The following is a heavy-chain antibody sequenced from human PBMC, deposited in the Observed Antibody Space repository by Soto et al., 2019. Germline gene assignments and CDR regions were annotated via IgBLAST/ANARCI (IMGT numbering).Heavy chain of an antibody. CDR1: GLTFTSSA. V-gene: IGHV1-58*01. CDR3: AARHYYDSSGSFDY. Sequence: SVKVSCKASGLTFTSSAVQWVRQARGQRLEWIGWIVVGSGNTNYAQKFQERVTITRDMSTSTAYMELSSLRSEDTAVYYCAARHYYDSSGSFDYWGQGTLVTVSS. D-gene: IGHD3-22*01. CDR2: IVVGSGNT. J-gene: IGHJ4*02.